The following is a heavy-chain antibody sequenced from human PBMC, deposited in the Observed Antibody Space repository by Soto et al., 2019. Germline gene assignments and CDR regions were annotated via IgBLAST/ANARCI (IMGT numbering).Heavy chain of an antibody. J-gene: IGHJ4*02. CDR2: ISYDGTRK. CDR1: GFTFSNYP. V-gene: IGHV3-30*04. CDR3: ARETGLGVAAAGSFDS. Sequence: QVQLVDSGGGVVQPGTSLRLSCAASGFTFSNYPMNWVRQAPGKGLEWVSVISYDGTRKYYADSVRGRFTISRDNSKNTLYLQMNSLRPQDTAVYYCARETGLGVAAAGSFDSWGQGARVTVSS. D-gene: IGHD6-13*01.